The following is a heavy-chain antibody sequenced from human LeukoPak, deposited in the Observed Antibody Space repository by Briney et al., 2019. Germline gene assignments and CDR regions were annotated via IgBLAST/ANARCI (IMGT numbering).Heavy chain of an antibody. Sequence: GGSLRLSCAASGFTFSSYTMNWVRQAPGKGLEWVSSLSGAGRYIYYADLMKGRFTISRDNAKNSLYLQMNSLRAEDTAVYYCARSLRDAFDIWGQGTMVTVSS. CDR1: GFTFSSYT. J-gene: IGHJ3*02. V-gene: IGHV3-21*06. CDR2: LSGAGRYI. CDR3: ARSLRDAFDI.